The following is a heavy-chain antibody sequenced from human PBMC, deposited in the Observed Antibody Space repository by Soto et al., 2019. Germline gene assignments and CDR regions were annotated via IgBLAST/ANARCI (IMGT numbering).Heavy chain of an antibody. CDR3: AREAPYCTSATCPKFYDMEV. CDR1: GGTFGSYA. CDR2: IIPILNSP. J-gene: IGHJ6*02. Sequence: QVQLVQSGAEVKKPGSSVKVSCKASGGTFGSYAITWVRRAPGQGLEWLGGIIPILNSPAYAQKFKARVVITADEITNTAYMELNSLRFDDTAVYYCAREAPYCTSATCPKFYDMEVWGQGTTVTVAS. V-gene: IGHV1-69*01. D-gene: IGHD2-2*01.